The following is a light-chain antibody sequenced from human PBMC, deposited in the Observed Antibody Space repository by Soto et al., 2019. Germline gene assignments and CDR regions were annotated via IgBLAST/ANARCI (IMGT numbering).Light chain of an antibody. CDR3: QQYDNPPYT. Sequence: DIQMTQSSSSLSASIGDRVTITCQASQDISNYLNWYQQKAGRAPMLLIYDTSNLETGVPSRFSGSVFGTDFTFTIISLQPEDIATSYCQQYDNPPYTFGQGTKLEIK. V-gene: IGKV1-33*01. CDR2: DTS. J-gene: IGKJ2*01. CDR1: QDISNY.